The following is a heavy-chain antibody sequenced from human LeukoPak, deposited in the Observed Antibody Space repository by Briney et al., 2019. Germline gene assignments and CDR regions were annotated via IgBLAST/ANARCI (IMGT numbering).Heavy chain of an antibody. Sequence: ASVKVSCKTSGYTFIGYYMHWVRQAPGQGLEWMGWINPNSGGTNYAQKFQGRVTMTRDTSISTAYMGLSRLRSDDTAVYYCARSSYYYDSTGHFDYWGQGTLVTASS. J-gene: IGHJ4*02. CDR1: GYTFIGYY. V-gene: IGHV1-2*02. CDR2: INPNSGGT. CDR3: ARSSYYYDSTGHFDY. D-gene: IGHD3-22*01.